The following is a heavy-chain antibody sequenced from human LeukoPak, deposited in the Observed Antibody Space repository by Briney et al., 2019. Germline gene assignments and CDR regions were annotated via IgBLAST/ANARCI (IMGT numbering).Heavy chain of an antibody. Sequence: GASVKVSCKASGGTFSSYAISWVRQAPGQGLEWMGWISAYNGNTNYAQKLQGRVTMTTDTSTSTAYMELSSLRSEDTAVYYCARGMTTVTPFDYWGQGTLVTVSS. CDR2: ISAYNGNT. D-gene: IGHD4-11*01. V-gene: IGHV1-18*01. J-gene: IGHJ4*02. CDR3: ARGMTTVTPFDY. CDR1: GGTFSSYA.